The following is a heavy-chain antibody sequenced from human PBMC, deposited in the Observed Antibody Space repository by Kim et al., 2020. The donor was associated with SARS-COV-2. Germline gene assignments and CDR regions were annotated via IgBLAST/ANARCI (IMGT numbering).Heavy chain of an antibody. CDR1: GGSISSYY. Sequence: SETLSLTCTVSGGSISSYYWSWIRQPPGKGLEWIGYIYYSGSTNYNPSLKSRVTISVDTSKNQFSLKLSSVTAADTAVYYCARDLGRRGAFDIWGQGTMVTVSS. CDR2: IYYSGST. CDR3: ARDLGRRGAFDI. V-gene: IGHV4-59*13. D-gene: IGHD1-26*01. J-gene: IGHJ3*02.